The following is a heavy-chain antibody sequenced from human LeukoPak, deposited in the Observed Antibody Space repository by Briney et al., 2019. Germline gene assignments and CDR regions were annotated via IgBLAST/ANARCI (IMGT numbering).Heavy chain of an antibody. D-gene: IGHD6-13*01. CDR1: GFTFSSYG. V-gene: IGHV3-33*01. J-gene: IGHJ4*02. Sequence: GRSLRLSCAASGFTFSSYGMHGVRQAPGKGLEWVAVIWYDGSNKYYADSVKGRFTISRDNSKNTLYLQMNSLRAEDTAVYYCAREERSRWSNVYYFDYWGQGTLVTVSS. CDR3: AREERSRWSNVYYFDY. CDR2: IWYDGSNK.